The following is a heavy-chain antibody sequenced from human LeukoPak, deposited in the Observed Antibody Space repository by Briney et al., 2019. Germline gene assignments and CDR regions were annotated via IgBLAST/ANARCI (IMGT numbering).Heavy chain of an antibody. J-gene: IGHJ6*03. CDR3: ARDDTLGYCSSTSCLTMDV. CDR2: ISSSSSTI. V-gene: IGHV3-48*01. Sequence: GGSLRLSCAASGFTFSSYSMNWVRQAPGKGLEWVSYISSSSSTIYYADSVKGRFTISRDNAKNSLYLQMNSLRAEDTAVYYCARDDTLGYCSSTSCLTMDVWGKGTTVTVSS. CDR1: GFTFSSYS. D-gene: IGHD2-2*01.